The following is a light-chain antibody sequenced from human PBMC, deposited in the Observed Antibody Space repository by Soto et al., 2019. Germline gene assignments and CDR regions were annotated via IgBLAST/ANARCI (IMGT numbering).Light chain of an antibody. J-gene: IGLJ2*01. CDR2: EVS. V-gene: IGLV2-14*01. CDR1: SSDVGNYNY. Sequence: SVLTQPASVSGSPGQSIAISCTGTSSDVGNYNYVSWYQHHPGKVPKLMIYEVSNRPSGISDRFSGSKSGNTASLTISGLQPDDEADYYCSSYASSSTIVFGGGTKLTVL. CDR3: SSYASSSTIV.